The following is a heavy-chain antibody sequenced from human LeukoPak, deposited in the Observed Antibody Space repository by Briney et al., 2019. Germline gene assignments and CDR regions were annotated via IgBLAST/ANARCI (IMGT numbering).Heavy chain of an antibody. CDR3: ARGNYDSSGSFDY. D-gene: IGHD3-22*01. J-gene: IGHJ4*02. CDR1: GFTFSNYG. V-gene: IGHV3-33*01. Sequence: GRSLRLSCAASGFTFSNYGMHWGRQAPGKGLEWVVLIWYDGSDKYYADSVKGRFTISRDNSKSTLYLQMNSLRAEDTAVYYCARGNYDSSGSFDYWGQGTLVTVSS. CDR2: IWYDGSDK.